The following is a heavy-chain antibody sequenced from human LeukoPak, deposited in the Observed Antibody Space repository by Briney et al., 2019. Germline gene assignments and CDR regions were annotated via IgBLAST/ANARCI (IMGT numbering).Heavy chain of an antibody. V-gene: IGHV4-59*08. CDR3: ARQAWGRIDY. CDR2: IYYSGST. J-gene: IGHJ4*02. Sequence: SETLSLTCTVSGGSISSYYWSWIRQPQGKGLEWIGYIYYSGSTTHNPSLKSRVTISVDTSKNQFSLKLSSVTAADTAVYYCARQAWGRIDYWGQGTLVTVSS. D-gene: IGHD3-16*01. CDR1: GGSISSYY.